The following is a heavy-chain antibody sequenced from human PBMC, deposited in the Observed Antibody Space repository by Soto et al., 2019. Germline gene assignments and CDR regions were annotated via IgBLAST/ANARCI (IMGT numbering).Heavy chain of an antibody. Sequence: QVQRQQWGAGLLKPSETLSLTCAVNGGTLSDTYWSWIRQPPGKGLEWIGEILYSGNPIYNPSLEGRVNISGETPANRIYLKLRAVTAADTAVYYCARHGGYHFDYWGQETLVTVSS. J-gene: IGHJ4*02. V-gene: IGHV4-34*12. CDR3: ARHGGYHFDY. CDR2: ILYSGNP. CDR1: GGTLSDTY. D-gene: IGHD1-26*01.